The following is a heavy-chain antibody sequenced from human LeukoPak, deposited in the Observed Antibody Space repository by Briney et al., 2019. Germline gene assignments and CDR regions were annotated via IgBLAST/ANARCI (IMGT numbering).Heavy chain of an antibody. CDR3: ARGGVYSSGSYYLYYFDY. D-gene: IGHD6-19*01. Sequence: GGSLRLSCVASGFTFSSYAMHWVRQAPGKGLEWVARISYDGSNKYYADSVKGRFTISRDNSKNTLYLQMNSLRAEDTAVYYCARGGVYSSGSYYLYYFDYWGQGTLVTVSS. J-gene: IGHJ4*02. CDR2: ISYDGSNK. V-gene: IGHV3-30-3*01. CDR1: GFTFSSYA.